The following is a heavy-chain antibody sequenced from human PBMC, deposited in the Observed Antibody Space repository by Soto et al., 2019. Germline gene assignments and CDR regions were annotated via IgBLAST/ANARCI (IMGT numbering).Heavy chain of an antibody. J-gene: IGHJ5*02. CDR1: GGTFSSSA. V-gene: IGHV1-69*01. CDR2: IIPIFGTA. Sequence: QVQLVQSGAEVKKPGSSVKVSCKASGGTFSSSAISWVRQAPGQGLEWMGGIIPIFGTANYAQKFQCRVTITADESTSTAYMELSSLRSEDTAVYYCASLGGSYLGSNWFDPWGQGTLVTVSS. CDR3: ASLGGSYLGSNWFDP. D-gene: IGHD1-26*01.